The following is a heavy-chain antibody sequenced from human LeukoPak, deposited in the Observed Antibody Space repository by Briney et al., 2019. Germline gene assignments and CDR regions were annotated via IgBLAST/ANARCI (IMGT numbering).Heavy chain of an antibody. Sequence: PGGSLRLSCAASGFTFSSYNMNWVRQAPGKGLERVSAITSDSSYVFYADSVKGRFTISRDNSKNTLYLRMDSLRVEDTAVYYCAKAQGILTGYFFLSFDYWGQGTLVTASS. CDR3: AKAQGILTGYFFLSFDY. D-gene: IGHD3-9*01. CDR1: GFTFSSYN. V-gene: IGHV3-21*01. CDR2: ITSDSSYV. J-gene: IGHJ4*02.